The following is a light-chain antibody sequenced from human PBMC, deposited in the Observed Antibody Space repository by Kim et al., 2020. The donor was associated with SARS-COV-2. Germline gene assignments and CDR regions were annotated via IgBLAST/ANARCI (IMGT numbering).Light chain of an antibody. CDR1: KLGDKY. J-gene: IGLJ3*02. Sequence: GSLGQTASITCSGDKLGDKYACWYQQKPGQSPVLVIYQDSKRPSGIPERFSGSNSGNTATLTISGTQAMDEADYYCQAWDSSTAVFGGGTQLTVL. CDR2: QDS. CDR3: QAWDSSTAV. V-gene: IGLV3-1*01.